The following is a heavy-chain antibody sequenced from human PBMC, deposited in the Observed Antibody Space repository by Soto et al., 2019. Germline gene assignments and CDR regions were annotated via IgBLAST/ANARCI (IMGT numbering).Heavy chain of an antibody. D-gene: IGHD3-22*01. Sequence: SSETLSLTCTVSGGSISSGGYYWSWIRQPPGKGLEWIGCIYYSGSTYYNPSLKSRVTISLDTSKIQFSLKLSSVTAADTAVYYCARGYYYDSSGYSNWFGPWGQGTLVTVSS. CDR2: IYYSGST. CDR1: GGSISSGGYY. V-gene: IGHV4-30-4*01. J-gene: IGHJ5*02. CDR3: ARGYYYDSSGYSNWFGP.